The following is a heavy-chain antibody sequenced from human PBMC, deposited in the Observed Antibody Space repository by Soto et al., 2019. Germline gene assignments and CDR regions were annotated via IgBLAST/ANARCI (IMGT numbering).Heavy chain of an antibody. CDR3: ARSPSLEDCSSTSCPPYYFPPYGMHF. CDR1: GGTFSSYA. V-gene: IGHV1-69*11. J-gene: IGHJ6*02. Sequence: VKVSCEASGGTFSSYAISWVRQAPGQGLEWMGRIIPILGTANYAQKFQGRVTITADESTSTAYMEVSSLRYEDTAVYYCARSPSLEDCSSTSCPPYYFPPYGMHFPGQAPTVIVSS. D-gene: IGHD2-2*01. CDR2: IIPILGTA.